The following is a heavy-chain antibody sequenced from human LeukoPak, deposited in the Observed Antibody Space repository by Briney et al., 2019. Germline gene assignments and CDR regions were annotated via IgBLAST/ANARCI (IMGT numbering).Heavy chain of an antibody. V-gene: IGHV3-23*01. J-gene: IGHJ4*02. CDR3: AKDILDTLGAIYGPFDN. CDR1: GFTFSSYA. CDR2: IGGSGGRT. D-gene: IGHD4/OR15-4a*01. Sequence: PGGSLRLSCAASGFTFSSYAMSWVRQAPGKGLEWVSVIGGSGGRTYYADSVKGRFTISRDNSKNMLYLQMNSLRAEDTAVYYCAKDILDTLGAIYGPFDNWGQGTLVSVSS.